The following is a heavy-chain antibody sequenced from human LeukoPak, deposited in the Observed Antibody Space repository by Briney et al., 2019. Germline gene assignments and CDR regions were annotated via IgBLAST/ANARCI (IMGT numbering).Heavy chain of an antibody. CDR2: IIPFLPTT. D-gene: IGHD3-22*01. Sequence: GASVKVSCKASGGPFGNDAITWVRQAPGQGLEWMGGIIPFLPTTNYAQKFQDRVTITTDESTSTAYMELSSLRSEDSAVYFCARAGLSRIETSGYPNYHYYYYMDVWGKGTTVTVSS. CDR1: GGPFGNDA. CDR3: ARAGLSRIETSGYPNYHYYYYMDV. V-gene: IGHV1-69*05. J-gene: IGHJ6*03.